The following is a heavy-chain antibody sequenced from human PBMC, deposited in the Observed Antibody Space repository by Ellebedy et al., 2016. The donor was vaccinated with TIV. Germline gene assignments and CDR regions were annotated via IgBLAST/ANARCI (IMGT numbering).Heavy chain of an antibody. V-gene: IGHV1-46*01. J-gene: IGHJ4*02. Sequence: AASVKVSCKASGYTFTSYYIHWMRQAPGQGLEWMGIMNANDGDTTYAQKFQGRVTMTRDTSTPTVYMELTSLRFEDTAVYYCARAAAITQVSSPSAYWGQGTLVTVSS. CDR1: GYTFTSYY. D-gene: IGHD3-10*01. CDR3: ARAAAITQVSSPSAY. CDR2: MNANDGDT.